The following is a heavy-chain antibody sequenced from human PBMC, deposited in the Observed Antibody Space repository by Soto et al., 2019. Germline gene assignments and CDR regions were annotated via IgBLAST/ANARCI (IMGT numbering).Heavy chain of an antibody. CDR2: ISYDGSNK. J-gene: IGHJ6*02. Sequence: QVQLVESGGGVVQPGRSLRLSCAASGFTFSSYALHWVRQAPGKGLEWVAVISYDGSNKYYADSVKGRFTISRDNSKKPLYLQMNSLRAEDTAVYYCARDYYRFNSGYGFSMDVWCQGTTVTVSS. CDR3: ARDYYRFNSGYGFSMDV. CDR1: GFTFSSYA. V-gene: IGHV3-30-3*01. D-gene: IGHD5-12*01.